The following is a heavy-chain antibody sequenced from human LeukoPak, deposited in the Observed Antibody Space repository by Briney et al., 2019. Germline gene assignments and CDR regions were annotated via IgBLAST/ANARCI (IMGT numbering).Heavy chain of an antibody. J-gene: IGHJ4*02. CDR3: ARDQPLPDY. CDR2: IYYSGST. CDR1: GGSISSSSYY. V-gene: IGHV4-39*07. Sequence: SETLSLTCTVSGGSISSSSYYWGWIRQPPGKGLEWIGSIYYSGSTNYNPSLKSRVTISVDTSKNQFSLKLSSVTAADTAVYYCARDQPLPDYWGQGTLVTVSS.